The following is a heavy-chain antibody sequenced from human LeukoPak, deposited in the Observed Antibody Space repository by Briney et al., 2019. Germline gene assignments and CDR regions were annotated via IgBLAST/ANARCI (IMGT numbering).Heavy chain of an antibody. Sequence: SETLPLTCSVSGVSITTNYWSWIRQPPGKGLEWLGYTHHSGATSYNPSLKSRGTMSLDTSNNQFSLKVTSVTAADTAVYYCARSSAHSYGDFHYWGQGNLVTVSS. CDR2: THHSGAT. D-gene: IGHD5-18*01. CDR1: GVSITTNY. V-gene: IGHV4-59*01. J-gene: IGHJ4*02. CDR3: ARSSAHSYGDFHY.